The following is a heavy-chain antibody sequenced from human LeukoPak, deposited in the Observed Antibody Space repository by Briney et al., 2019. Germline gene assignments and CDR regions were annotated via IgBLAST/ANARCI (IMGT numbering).Heavy chain of an antibody. V-gene: IGHV4-31*03. Sequence: SETLSLTCTVSGGSISSGGYYWSWIRQHPGTGLEWIGYIYYSGSTYYNPSLKSRVTISVDTSKNQFSLKLSSVTAADTAVYYCARDKNVKSAVRGVIKYWGQGTLVTVSS. CDR1: GGSISSGGYY. CDR2: IYYSGST. J-gene: IGHJ4*02. D-gene: IGHD3-10*01. CDR3: ARDKNVKSAVRGVIKY.